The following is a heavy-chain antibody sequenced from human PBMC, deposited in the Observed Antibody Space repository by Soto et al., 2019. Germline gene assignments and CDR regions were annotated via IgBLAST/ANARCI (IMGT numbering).Heavy chain of an antibody. V-gene: IGHV4-59*01. D-gene: IGHD3-10*01. CDR3: AGAWFPIDYYMAV. CDR1: GGSISSYY. J-gene: IGHJ6*03. Sequence: QVQLQESGPGLVKPSETLSLTCTVSGGSISSYYWSWIRQPPGKGLEWIGYIYYSGSTNYNPSLKSRVTISVDTSKNQFSLKLSSVTAADTAVYYCAGAWFPIDYYMAVWGKGTTVTVSS. CDR2: IYYSGST.